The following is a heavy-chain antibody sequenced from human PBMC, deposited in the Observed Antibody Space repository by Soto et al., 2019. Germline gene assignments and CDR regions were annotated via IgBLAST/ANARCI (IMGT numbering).Heavy chain of an antibody. CDR1: GYSFTAYG. V-gene: IGHV1-18*01. CDR3: ARDAPPPELRFLEWHNYDYNGMDV. J-gene: IGHJ6*02. CDR2: ISCYNGKT. Sequence: ASVKVSCKTSGYSFTAYGISWVRQAPGQGLEWMGWISCYNGKTKYAQKVQGRVTMTTDTSTSTAYMEVRSLRSDDTAIYYCARDAPPPELRFLEWHNYDYNGMDVWGQGTTVTVSS. D-gene: IGHD3-3*01.